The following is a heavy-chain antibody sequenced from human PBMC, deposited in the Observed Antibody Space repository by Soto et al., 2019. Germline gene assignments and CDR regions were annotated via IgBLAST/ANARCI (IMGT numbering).Heavy chain of an antibody. V-gene: IGHV5-51*01. J-gene: IGHJ6*02. Sequence: GGSLKISCKGSGYSFTSYWIGWVRQMPGKGLGWMGIIYPGDSDTRYSPSFQGQVTISADKSVSTAYLQWSSLKAPDTAMYYCARHNFAEDIIVADTRYYPGLDVWGQGTTVTVSS. CDR3: ARHNFAEDIIVADTRYYPGLDV. CDR2: IYPGDSDT. D-gene: IGHD2-2*01. CDR1: GYSFTSYW.